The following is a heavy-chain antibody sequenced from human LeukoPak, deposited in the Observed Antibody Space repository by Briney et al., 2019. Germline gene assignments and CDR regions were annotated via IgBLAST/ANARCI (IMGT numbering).Heavy chain of an antibody. D-gene: IGHD6-13*01. V-gene: IGHV3-74*01. J-gene: IGHJ6*02. CDR1: GFTFSSYW. CDR2: INSDGSST. Sequence: GGSLRLSCAASGFTFSSYWMHWVRHAPGQGLVWVSRINSDGSSTSYADSVKGRFTISRDNAKNTLYLQMNSLRAENTAVYYCARGTSSRLMDVWGQGTTVTVSS. CDR3: ARGTSSRLMDV.